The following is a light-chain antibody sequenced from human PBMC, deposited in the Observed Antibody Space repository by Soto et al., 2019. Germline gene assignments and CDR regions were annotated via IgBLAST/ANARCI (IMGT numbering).Light chain of an antibody. V-gene: IGKV3-20*01. J-gene: IGKJ2*03. CDR2: GAS. Sequence: EIVLTQSPGTLSLSPGERATLSCRASQSVSSRYLAWYQNKPGQAPRLLIYGASSRATGVPDRISGSASGTACTLSSSRLEPEDFAVYYWQEYGNSPQDSFGQGTKLEIK. CDR1: QSVSSRY. CDR3: QEYGNSPQDS.